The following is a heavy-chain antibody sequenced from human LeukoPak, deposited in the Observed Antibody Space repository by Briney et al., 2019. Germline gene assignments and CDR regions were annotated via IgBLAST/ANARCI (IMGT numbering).Heavy chain of an antibody. V-gene: IGHV3-48*04. Sequence: QPGGSLRLSCAASGFTFSSYSMSWVRQAPGKGLEWVSYISGSGSVVHYADSVKGRSTVSRDNAKNSLYLQMNSLRAEDTAVYYCARGFWSGYSAFGYWGQGTLVTVSS. D-gene: IGHD3-3*01. CDR1: GFTFSSYS. CDR2: ISGSGSVV. J-gene: IGHJ4*02. CDR3: ARGFWSGYSAFGY.